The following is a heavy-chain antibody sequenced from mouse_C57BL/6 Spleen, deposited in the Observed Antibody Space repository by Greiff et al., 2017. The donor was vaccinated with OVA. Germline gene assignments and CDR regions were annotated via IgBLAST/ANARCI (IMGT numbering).Heavy chain of an antibody. Sequence: VQLVESGAELVRPGSSVKLTCKASGYTFTSYWMDWVKQRPGQGLEWIGNIYPSDSETHYNQKFKDKATLTVDKSSSTAYMQLSSLTSEDSAVYYCARWVYSNYSLDYWGQGTTLTVSS. D-gene: IGHD2-5*01. CDR3: ARWVYSNYSLDY. J-gene: IGHJ2*01. V-gene: IGHV1-61*01. CDR1: GYTFTSYW. CDR2: IYPSDSET.